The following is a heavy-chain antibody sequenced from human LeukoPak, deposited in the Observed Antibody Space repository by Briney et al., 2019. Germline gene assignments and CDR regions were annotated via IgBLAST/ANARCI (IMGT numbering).Heavy chain of an antibody. CDR1: GGSISSYY. CDR3: ARADYSSGWNDWFDP. CDR2: IYYSGGT. J-gene: IGHJ5*02. D-gene: IGHD6-19*01. Sequence: SETLSLTCTVSGGSISSYYWSWIRQPPGKGLEWIGYIYYSGGTNYNPSLKSRVTISVDTSKNQFSLKLSSVTAADTAVYYCARADYSSGWNDWFDPWGQGTLVTVSS. V-gene: IGHV4-59*01.